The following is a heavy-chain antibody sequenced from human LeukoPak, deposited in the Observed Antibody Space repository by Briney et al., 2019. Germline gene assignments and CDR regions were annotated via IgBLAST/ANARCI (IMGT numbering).Heavy chain of an antibody. CDR3: TRVGNGAVAGTVDN. D-gene: IGHD6-19*01. V-gene: IGHV3-49*04. Sequence: PGRSLRLSCTASGFTFGDYAMSWVRQAPGKGLEWVRYIRSNAYGGTTDYAASVKGRFNISRDDSKSIAYLLMNSLKTEDTAVYYCTRVGNGAVAGTVDNWGQGTLVTVSS. J-gene: IGHJ4*02. CDR1: GFTFGDYA. CDR2: IRSNAYGGTT.